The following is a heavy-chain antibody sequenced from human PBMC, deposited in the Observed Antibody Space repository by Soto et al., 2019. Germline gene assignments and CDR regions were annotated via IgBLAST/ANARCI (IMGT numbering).Heavy chain of an antibody. D-gene: IGHD3-3*01. CDR3: ASTIKYDFWSGHPIDY. J-gene: IGHJ4*02. CDR2: ISHNRTNK. Sequence: GGSLRLSCAASGFTFHYYVMHWVRQAPGKGLEWVAVISHNRTNKYYADSVKGRFTISRDNSKNTVYLQMNSLRAEDTAMYYCASTIKYDFWSGHPIDYWGQGA. CDR1: GFTFHYYV. V-gene: IGHV3-30-3*01.